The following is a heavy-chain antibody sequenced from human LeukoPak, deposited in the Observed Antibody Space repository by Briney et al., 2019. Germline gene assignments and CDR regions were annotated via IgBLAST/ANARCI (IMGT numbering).Heavy chain of an antibody. CDR3: ARILYGGAFDI. Sequence: GGSLRLSCAASGFTFSSYWMHWVRQAPGKGLVWVSRINSDGSSPSYADSVKGRFTISRDNAKNTLYLQMNSLRAEDTAVYYCARILYGGAFDIWGQGTMVTVSS. D-gene: IGHD2-15*01. J-gene: IGHJ3*02. CDR2: INSDGSSP. CDR1: GFTFSSYW. V-gene: IGHV3-74*01.